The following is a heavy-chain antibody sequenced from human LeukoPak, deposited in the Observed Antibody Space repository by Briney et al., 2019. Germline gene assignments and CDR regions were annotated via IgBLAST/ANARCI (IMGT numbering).Heavy chain of an antibody. CDR1: AGSISRVGSA. Sequence: SETLSLTCAVSAGSISRVGSAWSWIRQPPGKGLEWTGYIFYSGTTYYNPSLKSRVTISVDTSKNQFSLKLSSVTAADTAVYHCARVTGDSDYYYYFYMDVWGTGTTVTVSS. CDR3: ARVTGDSDYYYYFYMDV. V-gene: IGHV4-30-4*07. J-gene: IGHJ6*03. CDR2: IFYSGTT. D-gene: IGHD1-14*01.